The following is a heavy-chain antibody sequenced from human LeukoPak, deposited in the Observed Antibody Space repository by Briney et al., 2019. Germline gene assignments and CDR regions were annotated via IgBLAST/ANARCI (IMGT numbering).Heavy chain of an antibody. V-gene: IGHV3-7*03. J-gene: IGHJ4*02. CDR3: VKNDGWFHLAQ. Sequence: GGSLRLSCAASGFYFRDHWMDWVRQAPGKGLEWVGHIKTDGSETYYLDSLKGRISISRDNTNNALYLQINSLRVEDTAVYYCVKNDGWFHLAQWGQGTLVTVSS. D-gene: IGHD6-19*01. CDR2: IKTDGSET. CDR1: GFYFRDHW.